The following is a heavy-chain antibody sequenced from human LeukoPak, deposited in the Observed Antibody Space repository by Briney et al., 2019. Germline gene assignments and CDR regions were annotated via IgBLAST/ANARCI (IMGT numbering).Heavy chain of an antibody. CDR3: ARAYIVNTNGDNVYYYMDV. D-gene: IGHD5-24*01. V-gene: IGHV1-69*06. Sequence: SVKVSCKASGGTFSSYAISWVRQASGQRLEWLGGIIPLFDSPHYAPNFQGRLTITADRFSGVAYMDLSSLSSEDTAVYYCARAYIVNTNGDNVYYYMDVWGTGTTVTVSS. CDR2: IIPLFDSP. CDR1: GGTFSSYA. J-gene: IGHJ6*03.